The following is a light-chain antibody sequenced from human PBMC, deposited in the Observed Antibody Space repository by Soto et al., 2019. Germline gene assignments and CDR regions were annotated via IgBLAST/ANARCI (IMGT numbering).Light chain of an antibody. Sequence: QSALTQPASVSGSPGQSITISCTGTSSDVGGYNYVSWYQQHPGKAPKLMIFEVNNRPSGVSNRFSGSKSGSTASLTIAGLQAEDEADYYCCSYAGSYSLGVFGGGTKLTVL. CDR3: CSYAGSYSLGV. J-gene: IGLJ3*02. V-gene: IGLV2-14*03. CDR2: EVN. CDR1: SSDVGGYNY.